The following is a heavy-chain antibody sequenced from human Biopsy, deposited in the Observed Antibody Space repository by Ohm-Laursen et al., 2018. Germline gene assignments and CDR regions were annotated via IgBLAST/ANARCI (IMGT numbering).Heavy chain of an antibody. Sequence: TLSLTCRVSGASVKTSGYFWAWIRQRPGKGLGWIGYISYNERTHYNPSLTSRLAISFDTSNNRISLQLRSVSVADTAVYYCVREPKTGTAEAWYFDLWGRGSPVTVPS. CDR1: GASVKTSGYF. D-gene: IGHD3-9*01. CDR2: ISYNERT. J-gene: IGHJ2*01. CDR3: VREPKTGTAEAWYFDL. V-gene: IGHV4-31*03.